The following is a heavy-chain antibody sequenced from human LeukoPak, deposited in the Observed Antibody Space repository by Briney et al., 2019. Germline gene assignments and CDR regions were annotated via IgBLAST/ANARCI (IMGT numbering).Heavy chain of an antibody. V-gene: IGHV3-53*01. D-gene: IGHD6-19*01. CDR1: GFTVSSNY. CDR2: IYSGGST. CDR3: ASGSSGWYDY. Sequence: GGSLRLSCAASGFTVSSNYMSWVRQAPGKGLEWVSIIYSGGSTYYADSVKGRFTISRDNSQNTLYLQMNSLRAEDTAVYYCASGSSGWYDYWGQGTLVTVSS. J-gene: IGHJ4*02.